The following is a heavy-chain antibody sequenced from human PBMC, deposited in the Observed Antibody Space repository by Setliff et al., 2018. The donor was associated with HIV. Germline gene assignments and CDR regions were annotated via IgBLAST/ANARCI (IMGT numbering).Heavy chain of an antibody. CDR3: ARDAGIPMVRGRWPLDY. J-gene: IGHJ4*02. D-gene: IGHD3-10*01. Sequence: ASVKVSCKSSGYTFTAHHIHWVRQAPGQGPEWMGWIIPKSGETSYAEKFRGRVTMTRDTSLSTAYMELSWLTSDDTAVYYCARDAGIPMVRGRWPLDYWGQGTLVTVSS. V-gene: IGHV1-2*02. CDR2: IIPKSGET. CDR1: GYTFTAHH.